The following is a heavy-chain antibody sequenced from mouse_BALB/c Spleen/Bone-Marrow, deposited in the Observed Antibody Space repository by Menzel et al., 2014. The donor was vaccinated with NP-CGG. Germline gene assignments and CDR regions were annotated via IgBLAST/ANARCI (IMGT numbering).Heavy chain of an antibody. CDR3: ARDGGDVDFDY. CDR2: IYYSGTI. Sequence: DVKLQESGPGLVKPSQTVSLTCTVTGISITTGNYRWSWIRQFPGNKLEWIGYIYYSGTITYNPSLTSRTTITRDTSKNQFFLEMNSLTAEDTATYYCARDGGDVDFDYWGQGTTLTVSS. V-gene: IGHV3-5*02. J-gene: IGHJ2*01. CDR1: GISITTGNYR. D-gene: IGHD3-3*01.